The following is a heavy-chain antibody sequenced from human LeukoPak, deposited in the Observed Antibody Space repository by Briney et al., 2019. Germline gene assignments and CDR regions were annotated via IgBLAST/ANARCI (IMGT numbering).Heavy chain of an antibody. Sequence: GALVKVSCKASGYTFTDYYMHWVRQAPGQGLEWMGWINPNSGGTNFAQKFQGRVTISRDSSISTAYMELSRLRYADTAVSFCATDRARSSSWYELDYWGQGTLVTVSS. D-gene: IGHD6-13*01. CDR2: INPNSGGT. J-gene: IGHJ4*02. V-gene: IGHV1-2*02. CDR3: ATDRARSSSWYELDY. CDR1: GYTFTDYY.